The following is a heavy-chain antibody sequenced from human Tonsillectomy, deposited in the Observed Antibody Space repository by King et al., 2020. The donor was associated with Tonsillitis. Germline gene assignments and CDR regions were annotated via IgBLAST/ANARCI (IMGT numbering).Heavy chain of an antibody. Sequence: QLVQSGGGLVKPGGSLRLSCAASGFTFSDYYMSWIRQAPGKGLEWVSYISSSGSTIYYADSVEGRFTISRDNAKNSLYLQMNSLRAEDTAVYYCARDPGLRSYYYYYYGMDVWGQGTTVTVSS. J-gene: IGHJ6*02. D-gene: IGHD4-17*01. CDR1: GFTFSDYY. CDR3: ARDPGLRSYYYYYYGMDV. CDR2: ISSSGSTI. V-gene: IGHV3-11*01.